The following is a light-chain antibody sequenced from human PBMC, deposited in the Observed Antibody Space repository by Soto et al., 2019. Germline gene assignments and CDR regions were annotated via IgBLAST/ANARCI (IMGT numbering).Light chain of an antibody. CDR3: QQYYSTPRT. J-gene: IGKJ2*01. CDR2: WAS. V-gene: IGKV4-1*01. Sequence: DIVMTQSPDSLAVSLGERATINCKSSQSVIHTSNNKSYLAWYQQKAGQPPELLLYWASARDSGVPDRFSGSGSGTDFTLTISSLQAEDVAVYYCQQYYSTPRTFGQGTKVDI. CDR1: QSVIHTSNNKSY.